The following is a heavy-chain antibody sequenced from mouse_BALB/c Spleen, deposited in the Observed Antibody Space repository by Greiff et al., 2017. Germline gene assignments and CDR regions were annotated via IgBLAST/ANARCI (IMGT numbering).Heavy chain of an antibody. D-gene: IGHD1-2*01. CDR1: GFTFSSFG. CDR3: ARAITTGTGWFAY. V-gene: IGHV5-17*02. CDR2: ISSGSSTI. Sequence: EVQLQESGGGLVQPGGSRKLSCAASGFTFSSFGMHWVRQAPEKGLEWVAYISSGSSTIYYADTVKGRFTISRDNPKNTLFLQMTSLRSEDTAMYYCARAITTGTGWFAYWGQGTLVTVSA. J-gene: IGHJ3*01.